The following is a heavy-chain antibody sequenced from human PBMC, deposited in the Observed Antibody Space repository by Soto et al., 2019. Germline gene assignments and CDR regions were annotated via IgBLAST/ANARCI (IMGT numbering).Heavy chain of an antibody. V-gene: IGHV4-59*01. J-gene: IGHJ4*02. CDR2: IYYSGST. CDR1: GGSISSYY. Sequence: ETLSLTCTVSGGSISSYYWSWIRQPPGKGLEWTAYIYYSGSTNYNPSLKSRVAISGDTSKNQFSLKLSSVTAADTAVYYCARTVIGGFDYWGQGTLVTVSS. CDR3: ARTVIGGFDY. D-gene: IGHD3-16*02.